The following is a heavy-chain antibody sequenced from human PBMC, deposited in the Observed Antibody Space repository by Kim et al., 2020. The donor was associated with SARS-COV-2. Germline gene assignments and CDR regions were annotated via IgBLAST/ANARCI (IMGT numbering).Heavy chain of an antibody. CDR1: GGTFSSYA. Sequence: SVKVSCKASGGTFSSYAISWVRQAPGQGLEWMGRIIPILGITNYAQKFQGRVTITADKSTSTAYMELSSLRSEDTAVYYCATYMTTKAFDIWGQGTMVTVSS. CDR3: ATYMTTKAFDI. V-gene: IGHV1-69*04. CDR2: IIPILGIT. D-gene: IGHD4-17*01. J-gene: IGHJ3*02.